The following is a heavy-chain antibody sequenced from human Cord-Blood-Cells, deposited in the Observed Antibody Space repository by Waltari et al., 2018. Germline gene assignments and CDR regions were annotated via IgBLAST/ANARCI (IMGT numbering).Heavy chain of an antibody. CDR3: ARGAAMLDY. V-gene: IGHV3-21*01. CDR2: MSSSSGYI. J-gene: IGHJ4*02. D-gene: IGHD2-2*01. Sequence: EVQLVESGGGLVKPGGSLRLSCAASGFPFSSYSMNWVRQAPGKGLEWVSSMSSSSGYIYYADSVKGRFTIARDNAKNSLYLQMNSLRAEDTAVYYCARGAAMLDYWGQGTLVTVSS. CDR1: GFPFSSYS.